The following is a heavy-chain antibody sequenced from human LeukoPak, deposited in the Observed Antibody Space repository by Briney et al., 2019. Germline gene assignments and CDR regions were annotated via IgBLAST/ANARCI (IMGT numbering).Heavy chain of an antibody. V-gene: IGHV5-51*01. CDR3: AIGRHCSSTSCLDGFDI. J-gene: IGHJ3*02. Sequence: GESLKISCQGSGYSFTSYWIGWVRQMPGKGLEGLGIIHPGDSDTKYRPSFQGQVTLSADRSISTVYLQWSSLKASDTAMYYCAIGRHCSSTSCLDGFDIWGQGTMVIVSS. CDR2: IHPGDSDT. CDR1: GYSFTSYW. D-gene: IGHD2-2*01.